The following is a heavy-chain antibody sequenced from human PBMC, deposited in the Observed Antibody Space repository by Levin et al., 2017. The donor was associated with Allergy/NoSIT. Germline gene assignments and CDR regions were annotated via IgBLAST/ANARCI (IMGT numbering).Heavy chain of an antibody. J-gene: IGHJ3*02. V-gene: IGHV3-66*01. D-gene: IGHD6-13*01. CDR2: IYSGGST. CDR1: GFTVSSNY. CDR3: AKAKGGAKLAAAMAFDI. Sequence: GESLKISCAASGFTVSSNYMSWVRQAPGKGLEWVSVIYSGGSTYYADSVKGRFTISRDNSKNTLYLQMNSLRAEDTAVYYCAKAKGGAKLAAAMAFDIWGQGTMVTVSS.